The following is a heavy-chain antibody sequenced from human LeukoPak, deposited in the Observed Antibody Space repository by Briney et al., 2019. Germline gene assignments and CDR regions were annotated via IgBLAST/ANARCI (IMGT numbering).Heavy chain of an antibody. CDR3: ASLDYYDSSGYYYGR. CDR1: GGSISSSSYS. D-gene: IGHD3-22*01. Sequence: SETLSLTCTVSGGSISSSSYSWGWIRQPPGTGLEWIGSIYYSGSTYYNPSLKSRVTISVDTSKNQFSLKLSSVTAADTAVYYCASLDYYDSSGYYYGRGGQGTLVTVSS. CDR2: IYYSGST. V-gene: IGHV4-39*01. J-gene: IGHJ4*02.